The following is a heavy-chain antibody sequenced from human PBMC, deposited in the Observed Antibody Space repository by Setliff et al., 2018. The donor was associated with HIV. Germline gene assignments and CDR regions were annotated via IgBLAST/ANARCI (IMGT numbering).Heavy chain of an antibody. CDR1: GGSFSGYY. CDR3: ARDSKWGPAHYFDY. Sequence: SETLSLTCAVYGGSFSGYYWSWIRQPPGKGLEWIGEINHSGSTNYNPSLKSRVTISVDTSKNQFSLKLSSVTAADTAVYYCARDSKWGPAHYFDYWGQGTLVTVSS. V-gene: IGHV4-34*01. CDR2: INHSGST. D-gene: IGHD7-27*01. J-gene: IGHJ4*02.